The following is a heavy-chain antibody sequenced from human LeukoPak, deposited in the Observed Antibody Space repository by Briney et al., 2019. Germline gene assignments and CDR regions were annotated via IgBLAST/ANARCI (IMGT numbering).Heavy chain of an antibody. CDR3: ARGVVAAAGRTFDF. CDR1: GGSISSYY. D-gene: IGHD6-13*01. Sequence: PAETLSLTCTVSGGSISSYYWSWIRQPAGKGLEWIGRIYTSGSTNYNPSLKSRVTISLDTSQNQFSLKLSSLTAADTAVYYCARGVVAAAGRTFDFWGQGTLVTVSS. V-gene: IGHV4-4*07. J-gene: IGHJ4*02. CDR2: IYTSGST.